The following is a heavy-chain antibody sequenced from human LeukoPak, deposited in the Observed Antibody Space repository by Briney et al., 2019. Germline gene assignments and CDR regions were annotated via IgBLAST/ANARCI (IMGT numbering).Heavy chain of an antibody. Sequence: NAGGSLTLSCAASGFTVSNNYMSWVRQPPGKGLEWIGSIYYSGNTYYNPSLKSRVTISVDTSKNQFSLKLSSVTAADTAVYYCAKHAGAFYYFGYWGQGTLVTVSS. D-gene: IGHD1-26*01. CDR2: IYYSGNT. V-gene: IGHV4-39*01. J-gene: IGHJ4*02. CDR3: AKHAGAFYYFGY. CDR1: GFTVSNNY.